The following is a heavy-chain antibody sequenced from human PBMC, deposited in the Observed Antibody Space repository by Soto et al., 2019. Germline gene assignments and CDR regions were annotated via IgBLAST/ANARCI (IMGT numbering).Heavy chain of an antibody. CDR2: IYYSGST. CDR1: GGSISSGDYY. Sequence: LSLTCTVSGGSISSGDYYWSWIRQPPGKGLEWIGYIYYSGSTYYNPSLKSRVTISVDTSKNQFSLKLSSVTAADTAVYYCARDYYDSSGYPVGPDYWGQGTLVTVSS. V-gene: IGHV4-30-4*01. CDR3: ARDYYDSSGYPVGPDY. D-gene: IGHD3-22*01. J-gene: IGHJ4*02.